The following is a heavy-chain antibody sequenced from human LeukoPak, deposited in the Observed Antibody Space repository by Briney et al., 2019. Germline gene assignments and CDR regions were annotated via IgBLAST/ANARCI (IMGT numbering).Heavy chain of an antibody. V-gene: IGHV1-24*01. J-gene: IGHJ3*02. D-gene: IGHD4-17*01. Sequence: ASVKVPCKVSGYTLSDLAMHWVRQAPGKGLEWMGGLDPEDGEAIYAQPLQGRVTMTEDTSSDTAYMVLSSLRSKDTAVYYCATRNFGDYGAFDIWGQGTMVTVSS. CDR1: GYTLSDLA. CDR3: ATRNFGDYGAFDI. CDR2: LDPEDGEA.